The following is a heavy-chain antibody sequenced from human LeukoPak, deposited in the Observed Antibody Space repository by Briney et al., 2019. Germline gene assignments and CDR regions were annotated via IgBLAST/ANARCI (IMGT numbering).Heavy chain of an antibody. V-gene: IGHV4-4*07. CDR3: ARDFSGSGDWFDP. CDR2: IYTSGTT. CDR1: GYSISSGYY. D-gene: IGHD6-6*01. Sequence: SETLSLTCTVSGYSISSGYYWSWIRQPAGKGLEWIGRIYTSGTTNYNPSLKSRVTMSLDTSKNQFSLKLASVTAADAALYYCARDFSGSGDWFDPWGQGTLVTVSS. J-gene: IGHJ5*02.